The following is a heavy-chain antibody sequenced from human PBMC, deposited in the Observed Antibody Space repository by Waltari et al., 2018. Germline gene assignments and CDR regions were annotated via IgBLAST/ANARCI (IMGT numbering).Heavy chain of an antibody. D-gene: IGHD2-8*02. J-gene: IGHJ6*02. V-gene: IGHV4-34*01. Sequence: VHLQQWGAGLLRPSETLSLICAVYGGSLRGYYCGWIRQPPGKGLEWIGEINHSPNTNYNPSLRSRVHMSMDTSQNQFSLQLTSVTAADTGVYYCVRLEDCTGPGGNCYSGAPFAVDVWGQGTTVTVPS. CDR1: GGSLRGYY. CDR3: VRLEDCTGPGGNCYSGAPFAVDV. CDR2: INHSPNT.